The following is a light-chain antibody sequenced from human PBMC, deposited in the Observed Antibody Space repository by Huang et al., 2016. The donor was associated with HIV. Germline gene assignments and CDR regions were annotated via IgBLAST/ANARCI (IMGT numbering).Light chain of an antibody. CDR3: HQCSSVPPT. CDR1: QTIGSS. Sequence: ETVLTQSPDFQSVTPKEKVIITCRASQTIGSSLHWYQKKPNQSPKLLIKFASQSISGVPSRFSGSGSGTDFTLTISSLEPEDAATYYCHQCSSVPPTFGPGATVDIK. CDR2: FAS. J-gene: IGKJ3*01. V-gene: IGKV6-21*02.